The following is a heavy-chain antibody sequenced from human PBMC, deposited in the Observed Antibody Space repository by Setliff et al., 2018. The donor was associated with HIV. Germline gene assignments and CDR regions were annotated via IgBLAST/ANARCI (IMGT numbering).Heavy chain of an antibody. CDR1: GFTFDDYG. Sequence: GGSLRLSCAASGFTFDDYGMSWVRQAPGKGLEWVSGINWNGGSTGYADSVRGRFTISRDNAKNSLYLQMNSLRAEDTAVYYCAKQTVSSSWSNWFDPWGQGTLVTVSS. CDR2: INWNGGST. D-gene: IGHD6-13*01. V-gene: IGHV3-20*04. CDR3: AKQTVSSSWSNWFDP. J-gene: IGHJ5*02.